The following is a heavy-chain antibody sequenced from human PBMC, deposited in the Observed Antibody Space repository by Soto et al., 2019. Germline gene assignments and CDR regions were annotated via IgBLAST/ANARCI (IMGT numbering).Heavy chain of an antibody. D-gene: IGHD3-10*01. V-gene: IGHV3-53*01. CDR1: GFTFSSSS. CDR2: IYSGGST. CDR3: ASVGVTPDYYYGMDV. J-gene: IGHJ6*02. Sequence: GGSLRLSCAASGFTFSSSSMSWVRQAPGRGLEWVSVIYSGGSTYYADSVKGRFTISRDNSKNTLYLQMNSLRAEDTAVYYCASVGVTPDYYYGMDVWGQGTTVTV.